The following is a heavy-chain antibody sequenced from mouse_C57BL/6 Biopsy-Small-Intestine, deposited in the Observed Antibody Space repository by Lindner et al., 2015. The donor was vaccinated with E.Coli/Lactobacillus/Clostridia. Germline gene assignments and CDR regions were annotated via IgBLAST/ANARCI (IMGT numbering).Heavy chain of an antibody. CDR2: INMYSGNP. J-gene: IGHJ4*01. D-gene: IGHD1-1*02. CDR1: GYTFNRYA. V-gene: IGHV9-3-1*01. Sequence: VKVSCKASGYTFNRYALNWVRQAPGQGPEWMGWINMYSGNPAYAQAFTGRFVFSLDTSVNTAYLQINGLKAEDTAVYYCARDGLMGGTSSFDYWGQGTLVTVSS. CDR3: ARDGLMGGTSSFDY.